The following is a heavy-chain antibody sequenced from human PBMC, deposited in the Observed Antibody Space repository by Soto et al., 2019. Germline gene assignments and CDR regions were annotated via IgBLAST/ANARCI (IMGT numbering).Heavy chain of an antibody. CDR2: ISGYNGDT. J-gene: IGHJ6*02. D-gene: IGHD3-10*01. CDR3: ARDRYYYGSGSYYYYGMDV. CDR1: GYTFTTYG. Sequence: QVQLVQSGAEVKKPGASVKVSCKASGYTFTTYGVSWVRQAPGQGLEWMGWISGYNGDTNYAQKVQGRVTMTTDTSTSTAYMELRSLRSDDTAVYYCARDRYYYGSGSYYYYGMDVWGQGTTVTVSS. V-gene: IGHV1-18*01.